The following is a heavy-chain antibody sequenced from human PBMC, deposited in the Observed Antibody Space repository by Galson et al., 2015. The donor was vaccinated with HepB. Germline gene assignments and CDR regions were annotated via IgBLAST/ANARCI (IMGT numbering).Heavy chain of an antibody. Sequence: SVKVSCKASGYTFTGYYMHWVRQAPGQGLEWMGWINPNSGGTNYAQKFQGRVTMTRDTSISTAYMELSRLRSDDTAVYYCARDRVIVGATGFDYWGQGTLVTVSS. CDR2: INPNSGGT. CDR1: GYTFTGYY. J-gene: IGHJ4*02. V-gene: IGHV1-2*02. D-gene: IGHD1-26*01. CDR3: ARDRVIVGATGFDY.